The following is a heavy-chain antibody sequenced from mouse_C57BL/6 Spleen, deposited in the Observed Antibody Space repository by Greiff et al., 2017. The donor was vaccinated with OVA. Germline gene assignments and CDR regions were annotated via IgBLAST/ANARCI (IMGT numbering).Heavy chain of an antibody. CDR3: ARFRYSNGSYFDY. D-gene: IGHD2-5*01. V-gene: IGHV1-53*01. CDR2: INPSNGGT. J-gene: IGHJ2*01. Sequence: VQLKQPGTELVKPGASVKLSCKASGYTFTSYWMHWVKQRPGQGLEWIGNINPSNGGTNYNEKFKSKATLTVDKSSSTAYMQLSSLTSEDSAVYYCARFRYSNGSYFDYWGQGTTLTVSS. CDR1: GYTFTSYW.